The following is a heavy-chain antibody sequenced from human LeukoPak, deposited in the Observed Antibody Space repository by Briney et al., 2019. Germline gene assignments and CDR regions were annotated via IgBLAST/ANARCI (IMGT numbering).Heavy chain of an antibody. Sequence: SETLSLTWAVYGGSFSGYYWSWIRQPPEKGLEWIGEINHSGSTNYNPSLKSRVTISVDTSKNQFSLKLSSVTAADTAVYYCASRSIAVAGTEGNFDYWGQGTLVTVSS. D-gene: IGHD6-19*01. V-gene: IGHV4-34*01. CDR2: INHSGST. CDR3: ASRSIAVAGTEGNFDY. CDR1: GGSFSGYY. J-gene: IGHJ4*02.